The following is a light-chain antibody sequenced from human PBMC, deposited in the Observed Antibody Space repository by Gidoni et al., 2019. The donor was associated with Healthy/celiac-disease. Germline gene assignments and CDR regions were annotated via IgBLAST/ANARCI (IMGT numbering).Light chain of an antibody. Sequence: DIQMTQSPSTLSASVGARVTITCRASQSISSWIAWYQQKPGKAPKLLIYKATSLESGVPSRFSGSGSGTEFTLTISSLQPDDFATYYCQQYNSYSVTFGGGTKVEIK. V-gene: IGKV1-5*03. CDR1: QSISSW. CDR2: KAT. CDR3: QQYNSYSVT. J-gene: IGKJ4*01.